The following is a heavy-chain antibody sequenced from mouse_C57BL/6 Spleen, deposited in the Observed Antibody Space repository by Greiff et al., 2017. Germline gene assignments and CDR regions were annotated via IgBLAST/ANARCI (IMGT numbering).Heavy chain of an antibody. CDR3: ARSGLITTVVEGNYYAMDY. D-gene: IGHD1-1*01. CDR1: GYAFSSYW. J-gene: IGHJ4*01. CDR2: IYPGDGDT. V-gene: IGHV1-80*01. Sequence: LVESGAELVKPGASVKISCKASGYAFSSYWMNWVKQRPGKGLEWIGQIYPGDGDTNYNGKFKGKATLTADKSSSTAYMQLSSLTSEDSAVYFCARSGLITTVVEGNYYAMDYWGQGTSVTVSS.